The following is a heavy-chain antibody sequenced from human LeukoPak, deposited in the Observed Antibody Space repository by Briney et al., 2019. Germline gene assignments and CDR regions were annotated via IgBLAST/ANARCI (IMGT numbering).Heavy chain of an antibody. D-gene: IGHD3-10*01. Sequence: GRSLRLSCAASGSTFNTYPMYWVRQAPGKGLEWVALISNDGNNKHHADSVKGRFTVSRDNSNNALSLQMNGLRTEDTAVYYCARPDDSESYYRANHYWGRGTLVTVSP. CDR2: ISNDGNNK. V-gene: IGHV3-30*04. J-gene: IGHJ4*02. CDR1: GSTFNTYP. CDR3: ARPDDSESYYRANHY.